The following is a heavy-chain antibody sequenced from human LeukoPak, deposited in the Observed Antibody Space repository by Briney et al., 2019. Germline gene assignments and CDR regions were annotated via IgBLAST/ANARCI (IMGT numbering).Heavy chain of an antibody. CDR3: ARRIAVAGTDWFDP. Sequence: GESLKISCKGPGYSFTSYWIGWVRQMPGKGLEWLGIIYPGDSDTRYSPSFQGQVTISAGKSISTAYLQWSSLKASDTAMYYCARRIAVAGTDWFDPWGQGTLVTVSS. J-gene: IGHJ5*02. V-gene: IGHV5-51*01. CDR1: GYSFTSYW. D-gene: IGHD6-19*01. CDR2: IYPGDSDT.